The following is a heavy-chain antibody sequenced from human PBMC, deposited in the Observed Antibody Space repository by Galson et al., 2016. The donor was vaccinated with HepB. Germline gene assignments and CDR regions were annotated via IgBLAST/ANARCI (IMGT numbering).Heavy chain of an antibody. CDR2: INPANGNT. V-gene: IGHV1-3*01. CDR3: ARGWYSGSDY. J-gene: IGHJ4*02. CDR1: GYTFISYL. Sequence: SVKVSCKASGYTFISYLLHWVRQAPGQRLEWMGWINPANGNTKYSQNFQGRITITWDTSASTAHMKLSSLRSEDTAVYYCARGWYSGSDYWGQGTLVTVSS. D-gene: IGHD6-19*01.